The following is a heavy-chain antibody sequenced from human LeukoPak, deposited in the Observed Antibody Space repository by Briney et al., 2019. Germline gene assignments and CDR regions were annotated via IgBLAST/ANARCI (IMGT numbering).Heavy chain of an antibody. CDR3: AKDKGRYQGYFDY. CDR1: GFTFSSYA. CDR2: ISGSGGST. J-gene: IGHJ4*02. Sequence: PGGSLRLSCAASGFTFSSYAMSWVRQAPGKGLEWVSAISGSGGSTYYADSVKGRFTISRDNSKNTLHLQMNSLRAEDTAVYYCAKDKGRYQGYFDYWGQGTLVTVSS. D-gene: IGHD2-2*01. V-gene: IGHV3-23*01.